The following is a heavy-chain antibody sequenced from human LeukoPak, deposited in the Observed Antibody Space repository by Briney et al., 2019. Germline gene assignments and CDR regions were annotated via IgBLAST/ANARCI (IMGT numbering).Heavy chain of an antibody. V-gene: IGHV3-23*01. J-gene: IGHJ6*02. D-gene: IGHD3-22*01. CDR1: GFTFSSYA. Sequence: GGSLRLSCAASGFTFSSYAMSWVRQAPGKGLEWVSAISGSGGSTYYADSVKGRFTIPRDNSKNTLYLQMNSLRAEDTAVYYCATSVKGYSGGYGMDVWGQGTTVTVSS. CDR3: ATSVKGYSGGYGMDV. CDR2: ISGSGGST.